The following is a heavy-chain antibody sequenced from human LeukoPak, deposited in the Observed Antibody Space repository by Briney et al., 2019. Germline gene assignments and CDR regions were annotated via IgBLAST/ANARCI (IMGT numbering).Heavy chain of an antibody. J-gene: IGHJ6*02. CDR1: GFTFSSYS. Sequence: GGSLRLSCAASGFTFSSYSMNWVRQAPGKGLEWVSYISSSSSTIYYADSVKGRFTISRDNAKNSLYLQMNSLRAGDTAVYYCARARSYYYYGMDVWGQGTTVTVSS. V-gene: IGHV3-48*01. CDR3: ARARSYYYYGMDV. CDR2: ISSSSSTI.